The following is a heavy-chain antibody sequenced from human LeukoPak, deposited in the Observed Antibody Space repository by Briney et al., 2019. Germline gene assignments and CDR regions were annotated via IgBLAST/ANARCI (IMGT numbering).Heavy chain of an antibody. V-gene: IGHV1-18*01. CDR2: ISAYNGNT. Sequence: GASVKVSCKASGHTFTSYGISWVRRAPGQGLEWMGWISAYNGNTNYAQKLQGRVTMTTDTSTSTAYMELRSLRSDDTAVYYCARIVDEDWNYWFDPWGQGTLVTVSS. CDR3: ARIVDEDWNYWFDP. J-gene: IGHJ5*02. CDR1: GHTFTSYG. D-gene: IGHD1-7*01.